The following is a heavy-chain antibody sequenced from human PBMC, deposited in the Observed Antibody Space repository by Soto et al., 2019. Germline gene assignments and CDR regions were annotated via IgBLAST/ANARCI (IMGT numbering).Heavy chain of an antibody. CDR1: GYSFTNYW. J-gene: IGHJ6*02. Sequence: PGESLKISCKGSGYSFTNYWIGWVRQMPGKGLEWMGIIYPGDSDTRYSPSFQGQVTISADTSISTAYMELSSLRSDDTAVYYCAREELPIYYYGMDVWGQGTTVTVSS. CDR2: IYPGDSDT. D-gene: IGHD1-7*01. V-gene: IGHV5-51*01. CDR3: AREELPIYYYGMDV.